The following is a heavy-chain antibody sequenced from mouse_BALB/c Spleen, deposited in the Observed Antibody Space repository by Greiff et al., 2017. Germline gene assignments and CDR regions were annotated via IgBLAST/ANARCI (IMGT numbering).Heavy chain of an antibody. CDR1: GYSFTGYY. Sequence: VKLKESGPELVKPGASVKISCKASGYSFTGYYMHWVKQSHVKSLEWIGRINPYNGATSYNQNFKDKASLTVDKSSSTAYMELHSLTSEDSAVYYCARREGITLDYYAMDYWGQGTSVTVSS. J-gene: IGHJ4*01. V-gene: IGHV1-31*01. CDR2: INPYNGAT. CDR3: ARREGITLDYYAMDY. D-gene: IGHD2-4*01.